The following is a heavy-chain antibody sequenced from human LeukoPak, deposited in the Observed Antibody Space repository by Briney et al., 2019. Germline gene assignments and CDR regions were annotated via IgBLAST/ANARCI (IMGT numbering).Heavy chain of an antibody. V-gene: IGHV3-7*01. Sequence: GGSLRLSCAVSGLNFRGYLMAWVRQAPGKGLEWVANMKQDGSEKYYVDSVKGRFTISRDNAKNSLYLEMNSLRVEDTAVYYCARDLGHTGYDLYDYWGQGTLVTVSS. CDR1: GLNFRGYL. CDR3: ARDLGHTGYDLYDY. J-gene: IGHJ4*02. CDR2: MKQDGSEK. D-gene: IGHD5-12*01.